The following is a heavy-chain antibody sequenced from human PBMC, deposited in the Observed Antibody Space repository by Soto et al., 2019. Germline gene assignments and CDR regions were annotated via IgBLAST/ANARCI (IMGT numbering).Heavy chain of an antibody. V-gene: IGHV3-15*01. J-gene: IGHJ6*02. D-gene: IGHD1-20*01. CDR2: IRSNTDGGTT. Sequence: EVQLVESGGGLVKPGGSLRLSCAASGFTFTNAWMSWVRQAPGKGLEWVGPIRSNTDGGTTDYAAPVEGRFTISRDDSKNTLYLQMNSLKTEDTAVYYCTADPSYITTYTGGMDVWGQGTTVTVSS. CDR3: TADPSYITTYTGGMDV. CDR1: GFTFTNAW.